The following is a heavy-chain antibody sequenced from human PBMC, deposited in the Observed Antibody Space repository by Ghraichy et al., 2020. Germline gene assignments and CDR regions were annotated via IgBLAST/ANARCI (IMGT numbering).Heavy chain of an antibody. CDR1: GFTFSDYS. CDR2: VSSRSTYI. J-gene: IGHJ6*02. V-gene: IGHV3-21*01. CDR3: ARYSTSWGMDV. D-gene: IGHD6-13*01. Sequence: GGSLRLSCAASGFTFSDYSMNWVRQAPGKGLEWVSSVSSRSTYIYYADSLKGRFTISRDKAKNSVYLQMNSLRAEDTAFYYCARYSTSWGMDVWGQGTTVTVSS.